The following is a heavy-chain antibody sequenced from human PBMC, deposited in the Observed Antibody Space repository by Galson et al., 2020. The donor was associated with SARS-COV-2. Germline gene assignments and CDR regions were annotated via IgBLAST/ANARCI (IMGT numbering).Heavy chain of an antibody. CDR3: ARDPFIRGNSGGYYYYYGMDV. D-gene: IGHD2-21*02. CDR2: IYYSGST. Sequence: SETLSLTCTVSGGSISSGGYYWSWIRQHPGKGLEWIGYIYYSGSTYYNPSLKSRVTISVDTSKNQFSLKLSSVTAADTAVYYCARDPFIRGNSGGYYYYYGMDVWGQGTTVTVSS. J-gene: IGHJ6*02. V-gene: IGHV4-31*03. CDR1: GGSISSGGYY.